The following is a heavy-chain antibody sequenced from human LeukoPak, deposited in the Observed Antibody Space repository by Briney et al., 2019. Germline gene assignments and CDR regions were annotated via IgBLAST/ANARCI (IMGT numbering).Heavy chain of an antibody. D-gene: IGHD5-12*01. CDR2: INHSGST. V-gene: IGHV4-34*01. Sequence: PSETLSLTCAVYGGSFSVYYWSWIRQPPGKGLEWIGEINHSGSTNYNPSLKSRVTISVDTSKNQFSLKLSSVTAADTAVYYCARYPRTWLQSGTAFDIWGQGTMVTVSS. CDR3: ARYPRTWLQSGTAFDI. CDR1: GGSFSVYY. J-gene: IGHJ3*02.